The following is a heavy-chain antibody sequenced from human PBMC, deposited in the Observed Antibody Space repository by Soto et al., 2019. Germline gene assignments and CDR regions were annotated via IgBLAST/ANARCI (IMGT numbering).Heavy chain of an antibody. Sequence: GGSLRLSCAASGFTFSSYWMHWVRQAPGKGLVWVSRINSDGSSTSYADSVKGRFTISRDNAKNTLYLQMNSLRAEDTAVYYCARAPPLWWIDYWGQGTLVTVSS. CDR2: INSDGSST. D-gene: IGHD2-21*01. CDR3: ARAPPLWWIDY. V-gene: IGHV3-74*01. CDR1: GFTFSSYW. J-gene: IGHJ4*02.